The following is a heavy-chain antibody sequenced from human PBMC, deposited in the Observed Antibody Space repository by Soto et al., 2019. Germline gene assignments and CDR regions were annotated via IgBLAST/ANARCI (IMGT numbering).Heavy chain of an antibody. CDR3: ARIRTQDDAFDI. Sequence: PSXTLSLTCAISVDSVSSNSAGWNWIMQSPSRGLEWLGRTYYRSKWYHDYAPSVKSRITINPDTSKNQFSLEVKSVTPEDTAVYYCARIRTQDDAFDIGGQGTIFTVS. V-gene: IGHV6-1*01. J-gene: IGHJ3*02. CDR1: VDSVSSNSAG. CDR2: TYYRSKWYH. D-gene: IGHD3-3*02.